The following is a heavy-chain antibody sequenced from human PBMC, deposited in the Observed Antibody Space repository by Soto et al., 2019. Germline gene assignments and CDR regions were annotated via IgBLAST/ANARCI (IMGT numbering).Heavy chain of an antibody. Sequence: GGSLRLSCAASGFTFSSYGMHWVRQAPGKGLEWVAVISYDGSNKYYADSVKGRFTISRDNSKNTLYLQMNSLRAEDTAVYYCAKGTAPVSITIFGAATLDAFDIWGQGTMVTVSS. CDR1: GFTFSSYG. CDR3: AKGTAPVSITIFGAATLDAFDI. CDR2: ISYDGSNK. D-gene: IGHD3-3*01. V-gene: IGHV3-30*18. J-gene: IGHJ3*02.